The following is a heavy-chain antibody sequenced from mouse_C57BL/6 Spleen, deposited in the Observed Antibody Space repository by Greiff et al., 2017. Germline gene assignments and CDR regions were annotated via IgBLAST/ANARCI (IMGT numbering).Heavy chain of an antibody. CDR1: GFTFSDYG. Sequence: EVKLMASGGGLVKPGGSLKLSCAASGFTFSDYGMHWVRQAPEKGLEWVAYISSGSSTIYYADTVKGRFTISRDNAKNTLFLQMTSLRSEDTAMYYCARTYYDGSMDYWGQGTSVTVSS. V-gene: IGHV5-17*01. CDR2: ISSGSSTI. J-gene: IGHJ4*01. CDR3: ARTYYDGSMDY. D-gene: IGHD1-1*01.